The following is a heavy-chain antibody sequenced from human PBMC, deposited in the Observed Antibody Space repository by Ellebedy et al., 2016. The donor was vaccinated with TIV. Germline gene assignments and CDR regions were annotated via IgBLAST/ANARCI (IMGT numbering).Heavy chain of an antibody. CDR2: ISNTDTI. J-gene: IGHJ4*02. V-gene: IGHV3-48*01. D-gene: IGHD2-2*01. CDR3: ARDAMIWIFDS. Sequence: GESLKISCAASGFTFSSYSMNWVRQAPGKGLERVSYISNTDTIYYADSVWGRFTISRDNSKKSVYLQMNSLRVEDTAVYYCARDAMIWIFDSWGQGTLVTVSS. CDR1: GFTFSSYS.